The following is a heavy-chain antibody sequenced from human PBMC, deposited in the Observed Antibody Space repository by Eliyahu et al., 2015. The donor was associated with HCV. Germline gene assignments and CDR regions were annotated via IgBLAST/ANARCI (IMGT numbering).Heavy chain of an antibody. D-gene: IGHD1-26*01. CDR2: IHYSGVT. J-gene: IGHJ5*02. CDR3: ARHPPRGGSFYSWLDP. V-gene: IGHV4-39*01. Sequence: QLQLQESDPGLVKPSGTLSLICSVSGGAISTSXYYWGWVRQAPGKGLEWIGSIHYSGVTYYNPSVESRVAISLDTSKNQFSLTLTSVTAADTAVYYCARHPPRGGSFYSWLDPWGQGTLVTVSS. CDR1: GGAISTSXYY.